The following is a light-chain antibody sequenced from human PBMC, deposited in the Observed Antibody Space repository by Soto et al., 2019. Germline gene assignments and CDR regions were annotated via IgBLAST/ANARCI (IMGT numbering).Light chain of an antibody. J-gene: IGKJ4*01. Sequence: EVVMTQSPASLSLSPGERATLSCRASQSISSYLAWYRQKPGQAPRLLIYDASNRATGIPARFSGSGSGTDFTLTISSLEPEDFAVYYCQQRVNWPPLTFGGGTKVEI. CDR2: DAS. V-gene: IGKV3-11*01. CDR3: QQRVNWPPLT. CDR1: QSISSY.